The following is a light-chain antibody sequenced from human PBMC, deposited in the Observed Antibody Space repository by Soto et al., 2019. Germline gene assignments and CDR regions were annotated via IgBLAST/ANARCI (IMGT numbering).Light chain of an antibody. V-gene: IGLV2-11*01. CDR3: CSYAGRYTYV. CDR2: DVS. J-gene: IGLJ1*01. Sequence: QSALTQPRSVSGSPGQSVTISCTGTSSDVGVYNYVSWYQQYPGKAPKLMIYDVSKRPSGVPDRFSGSRSGNTASLTISGLHAEDEADYYCCSYAGRYTYVFAGGTKVTVL. CDR1: SSDVGVYNY.